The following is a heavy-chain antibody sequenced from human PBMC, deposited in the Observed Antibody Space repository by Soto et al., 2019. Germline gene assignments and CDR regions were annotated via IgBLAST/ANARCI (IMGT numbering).Heavy chain of an antibody. J-gene: IGHJ4*02. D-gene: IGHD3-9*01. CDR3: VRDLRRYDILTGFPTSYFFDY. V-gene: IGHV3-21*01. CDR1: GFTFSSYN. Sequence: PGGYLRIACAAYGFTFSSYNMNWVRQAPGKGLEWVSSLSGNSDYLYYAYSLKGPFTISRDNAKNSLYLKMNSLRAEDTAVYYCVRDLRRYDILTGFPTSYFFDYWGQGT. CDR2: LSGNSDYL.